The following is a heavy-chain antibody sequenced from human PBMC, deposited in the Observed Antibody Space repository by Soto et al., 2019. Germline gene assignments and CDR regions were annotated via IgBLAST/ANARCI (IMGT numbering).Heavy chain of an antibody. CDR3: ARDGGYAAEYFQH. Sequence: GGSLRLSCAASGFTFSSYGMHWVRQAPGKGLEWVAVIWYDGSNKYYADSVKGRFTISRDNSKNTLYLQMNSLRAEDTAVYYCARDGGYAAEYFQHWGQGTLVTVSS. V-gene: IGHV3-33*01. D-gene: IGHD3-22*01. J-gene: IGHJ1*01. CDR1: GFTFSSYG. CDR2: IWYDGSNK.